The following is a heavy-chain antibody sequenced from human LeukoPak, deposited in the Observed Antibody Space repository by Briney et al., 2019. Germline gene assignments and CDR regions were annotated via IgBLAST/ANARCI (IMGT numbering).Heavy chain of an antibody. Sequence: PGGSLRLSCAASGFTFSSYGMHWVRQAPGKGLDWVAVISYDGTKRYYADSVKGRFTISGDNSKNTLYLQTNSLTVEDTAIYYCARGSDAFDIWGQGTMVTVSS. CDR3: ARGSDAFDI. V-gene: IGHV3-30*03. CDR1: GFTFSSYG. J-gene: IGHJ3*02. CDR2: ISYDGTKR.